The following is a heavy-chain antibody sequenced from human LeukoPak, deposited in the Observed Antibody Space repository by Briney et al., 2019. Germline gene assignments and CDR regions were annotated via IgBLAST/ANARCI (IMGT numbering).Heavy chain of an antibody. CDR3: ARSRYCSGGNCYLDAFDI. D-gene: IGHD2-15*01. CDR2: VSSSSSYI. V-gene: IGHV3-21*01. J-gene: IGHJ3*02. CDR1: GFTFSSYS. Sequence: GGSLRLSCAASGFTFSSYSMNWVRQAPGKGLEWVSSVSSSSSYIYYADSVRGRFTISRDNAKNSLYLQMNSLRAEDTAVYYCARSRYCSGGNCYLDAFDIWGQGTMVTVSS.